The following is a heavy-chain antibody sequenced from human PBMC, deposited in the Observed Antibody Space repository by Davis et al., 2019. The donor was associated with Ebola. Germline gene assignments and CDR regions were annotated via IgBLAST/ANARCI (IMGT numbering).Heavy chain of an antibody. J-gene: IGHJ6*02. CDR2: INHSGST. V-gene: IGHV4-34*01. Sequence: SQTLSLTCAVYGGSFSGYYWSWIRQPPGKGLEWIGEINHSGSTNYNPSLKSRVTISVDTSKNQFSLKLSSVTAADTAVYYCARELGDIVVVPAAMDVWGQGTTVTVSS. CDR1: GGSFSGYY. CDR3: ARELGDIVVVPAAMDV. D-gene: IGHD2-2*01.